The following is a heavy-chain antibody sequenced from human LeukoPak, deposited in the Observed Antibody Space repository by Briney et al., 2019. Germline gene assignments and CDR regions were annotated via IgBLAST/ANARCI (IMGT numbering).Heavy chain of an antibody. D-gene: IGHD6-13*01. Sequence: PGGSLRLSCAASGFTFSNAWMNWVRQAPGKGLEWVSSISSSSSYIYYADSVKGRFTISRDNAKNSLYLQMNSLRAEDTAVYYCARDGHIGIAAAAFDYWGQGTLVTVSS. CDR3: ARDGHIGIAAAAFDY. CDR2: ISSSSSYI. J-gene: IGHJ4*02. V-gene: IGHV3-21*01. CDR1: GFTFSNAW.